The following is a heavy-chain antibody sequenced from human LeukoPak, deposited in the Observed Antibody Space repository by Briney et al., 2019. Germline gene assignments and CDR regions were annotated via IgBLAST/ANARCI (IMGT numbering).Heavy chain of an antibody. CDR3: AGHYDFWSGYYD. D-gene: IGHD3-3*01. Sequence: SETLSLTCTVSGGSISSYYWSWIRQPPGKGLEWIGYIYYSGSTNYNPSLKSRVTISVDTSKNQFSLKLSSVTAADTAVYYCAGHYDFWSGYYDWGQGTLVTVSS. CDR1: GGSISSYY. J-gene: IGHJ4*02. CDR2: IYYSGST. V-gene: IGHV4-59*01.